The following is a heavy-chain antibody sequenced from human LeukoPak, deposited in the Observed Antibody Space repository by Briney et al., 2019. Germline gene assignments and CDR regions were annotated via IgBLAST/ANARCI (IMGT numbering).Heavy chain of an antibody. D-gene: IGHD4-17*01. CDR1: GGSFSGYY. CDR3: ARCPPNDYGDYVDWFDP. J-gene: IGHJ5*02. V-gene: IGHV4-34*01. Sequence: SETLSLTCAVYGGSFSGYYWSWIRQPPGKGLEWIGEINHSGSTNYNPSLKSRVTISVDTSKSQFSLKLSSVTAADTAVYYCARCPPNDYGDYVDWFDPWGQGTLVTVSS. CDR2: INHSGST.